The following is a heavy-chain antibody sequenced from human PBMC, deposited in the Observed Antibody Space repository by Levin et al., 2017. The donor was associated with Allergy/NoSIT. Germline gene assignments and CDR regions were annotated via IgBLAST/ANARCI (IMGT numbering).Heavy chain of an antibody. Sequence: GGSLRLSCAASGFTFGIYVMSWVRQAPGKGLEWVSSMSGTTGRTFYADSVEGRFTISRDNSRNTVYLHMNSLRDEDTTIYYCASYRDWPDIHIADWGQGTLVSVSS. D-gene: IGHD3-9*01. J-gene: IGHJ4*02. CDR2: MSGTTGRT. CDR3: ASYRDWPDIHIAD. V-gene: IGHV3-23*01. CDR1: GFTFGIYV.